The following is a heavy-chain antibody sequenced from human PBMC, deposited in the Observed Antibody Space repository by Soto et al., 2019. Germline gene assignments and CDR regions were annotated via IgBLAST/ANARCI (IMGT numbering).Heavy chain of an antibody. CDR2: INPNSGGT. D-gene: IGHD2-15*01. V-gene: IGHV1-2*02. CDR1: GYTFTGYY. CDR3: ARDSGAAGYCSSTGCSQIGYCSGGSCYLPGY. Sequence: ASVKVSCKASGYTFTGYYMHWVRQAPGQGLEWMGWINPNSGGTNYAQKFQGRVTMTRDTSISTAYMELSRLRSDDTAVYYCARDSGAAGYCSSTGCSQIGYCSGGSCYLPGYWGQGSLVTVSS. J-gene: IGHJ4*02.